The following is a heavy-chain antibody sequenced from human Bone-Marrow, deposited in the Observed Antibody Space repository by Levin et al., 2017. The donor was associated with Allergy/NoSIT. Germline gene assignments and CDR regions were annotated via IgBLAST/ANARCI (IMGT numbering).Heavy chain of an antibody. J-gene: IGHJ1*01. CDR3: ANGWSHKGNFQQ. CDR1: GFTFDDFA. D-gene: IGHD2-15*01. V-gene: IGHV3-9*01. Sequence: GGSLRLSCEASGFTFDDFAMHWVRQAPGKGLEWLSGISWNSASIVYGDSAKGRFTISRVNAKKSLYLQMNSLRPEDTAFYYCANGWSHKGNFQQWGQGTLVTVSS. CDR2: ISWNSASI.